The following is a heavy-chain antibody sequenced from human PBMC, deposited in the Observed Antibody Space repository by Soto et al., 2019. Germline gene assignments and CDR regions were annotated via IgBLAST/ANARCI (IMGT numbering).Heavy chain of an antibody. CDR2: MNPNSGNT. J-gene: IGHJ6*02. Sequence: QVQLVQSGAEVKKPGASVTVSCKASGYTFTSYDINWVRQATGQGLEWMGWMNPNSGNTGYAQKFQGRVTMTRNTSISTAYMELSSLRSEDTAVYYCARNGGSSWYHYYYYGMDVWGQGTTVTVSS. CDR3: ARNGGSSWYHYYYYGMDV. D-gene: IGHD6-13*01. V-gene: IGHV1-8*01. CDR1: GYTFTSYD.